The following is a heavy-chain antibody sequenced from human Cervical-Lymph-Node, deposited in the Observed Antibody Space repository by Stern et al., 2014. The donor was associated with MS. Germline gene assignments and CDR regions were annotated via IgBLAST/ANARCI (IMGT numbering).Heavy chain of an antibody. CDR2: IYPGGSDT. CDR1: GYSFTLYW. V-gene: IGHV5-51*01. CDR3: AALVRGSYFY. J-gene: IGHJ4*02. Sequence: EVQLVESGAEMKKPGESLKLSCKGSGYSFTLYWIGWVRQIPGKGLEWMGIIYPGGSDTIYNASFQGHVAISAYKAISSAYLQWSSLKASDTAMYYCAALVRGSYFYWGQGTLVTVSS. D-gene: IGHD1-26*01.